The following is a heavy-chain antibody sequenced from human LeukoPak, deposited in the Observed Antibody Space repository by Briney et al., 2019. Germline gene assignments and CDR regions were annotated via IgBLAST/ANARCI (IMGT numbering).Heavy chain of an antibody. CDR2: INSDGSST. D-gene: IGHD3-22*01. V-gene: IGHV3-74*01. Sequence: GGSLRLSCAASGFTFSSYWMYWVRQAPGKGLLWVSRINSDGSSTNYADSVKGRFTISRDNAKNTLFLQMNSLRVEDTAVYYCARDYYDGSGSIFYWGQGTLVTVSS. CDR3: ARDYYDGSGSIFY. CDR1: GFTFSSYW. J-gene: IGHJ4*02.